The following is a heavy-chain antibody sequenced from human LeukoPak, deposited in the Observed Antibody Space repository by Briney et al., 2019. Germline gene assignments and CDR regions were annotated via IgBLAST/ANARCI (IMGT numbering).Heavy chain of an antibody. J-gene: IGHJ4*02. D-gene: IGHD3-22*01. V-gene: IGHV4-38-2*02. CDR3: ARDHDSSFMFDY. Sequence: PSETLSLTCGVSGYSIRSGNYWGWIRQPPGKGLEWIGSIYHSGTTYHNSSLKSRVTISVDTSKNQFSLKLNSVTAADTAVYYCARDHDSSFMFDYWGQGALVTVPS. CDR1: GYSIRSGNY. CDR2: IYHSGTT.